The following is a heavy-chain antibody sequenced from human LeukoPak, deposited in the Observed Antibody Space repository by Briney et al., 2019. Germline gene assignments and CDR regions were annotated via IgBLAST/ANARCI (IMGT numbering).Heavy chain of an antibody. CDR3: ARDRAYGFDI. J-gene: IGHJ3*02. Sequence: GGSLRLSCAASGFTFSSYVFHWVRQAPGKGLEWVAIIWYDGSRDYYADSVKGRLTISRDNSKNTLYLQMNSLRAEDTAVYYCARDRAYGFDIWGQGTMVTVSS. CDR2: IWYDGSRD. V-gene: IGHV3-33*01. CDR1: GFTFSSYV.